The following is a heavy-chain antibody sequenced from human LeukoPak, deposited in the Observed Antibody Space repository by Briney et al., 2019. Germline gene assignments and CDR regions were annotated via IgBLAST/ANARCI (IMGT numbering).Heavy chain of an antibody. J-gene: IGHJ4*02. Sequence: GGSLRLSCAPSGFTFRTYAMSWVRQAPGKGLEWASGISGSGDNTYYADSVKGRFTISRDNSKNTLYVQVNSLGTEDTAAYYCAKGSYYDSSGSFYFDYWGQGTLVTVSS. V-gene: IGHV3-23*01. CDR3: AKGSYYDSSGSFYFDY. CDR2: ISGSGDNT. D-gene: IGHD3-22*01. CDR1: GFTFRTYA.